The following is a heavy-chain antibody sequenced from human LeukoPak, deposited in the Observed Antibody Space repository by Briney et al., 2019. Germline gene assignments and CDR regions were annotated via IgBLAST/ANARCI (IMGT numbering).Heavy chain of an antibody. CDR2: IYWDDDR. Sequence: SGPTLVNPTQTLTLTCTFSGVSLNTRGVGVGWIRQPPGRALEWLALIYWDDDRRYSPSLKSRLTITKDTSKNQVVLTMTNMDPVDTATYFCAHRKNYYDSSVFDNWGQGTLVTVSS. CDR1: GVSLNTRGVG. D-gene: IGHD3-22*01. J-gene: IGHJ4*02. CDR3: AHRKNYYDSSVFDN. V-gene: IGHV2-5*02.